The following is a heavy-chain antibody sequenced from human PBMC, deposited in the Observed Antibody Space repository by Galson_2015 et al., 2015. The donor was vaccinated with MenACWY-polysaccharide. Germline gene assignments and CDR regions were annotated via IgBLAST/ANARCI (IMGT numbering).Heavy chain of an antibody. CDR1: GYIFTNYA. CDR2: ISAGNGRT. V-gene: IGHV1-3*01. D-gene: IGHD6-19*01. Sequence: SVKVSCKASGYIFTNYAMHWVRQAPGQSFEWMGWISAGNGRTEYSQKFQGRVTITRDTSASTAYMEVSSLRSDDTAVYYCARDSENLDYWGQGTLVTVSS. J-gene: IGHJ4*02. CDR3: ARDSENLDY.